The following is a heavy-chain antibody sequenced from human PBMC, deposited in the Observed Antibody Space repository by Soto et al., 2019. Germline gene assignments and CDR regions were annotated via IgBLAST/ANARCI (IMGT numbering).Heavy chain of an antibody. CDR2: ISYDGSHK. J-gene: IGHJ4*02. CDR3: AKLIRRGSWLFDY. Sequence: QVQLVESGGGVVQPGTSLRLSCAASGFTFSNSGMHWVRQAPGKGLEWVAVISYDGSHKYYADSVEGRFTISRDNSKNTLFLQMNSLRTEDTAVYYCAKLIRRGSWLFDYWDQGALVTVSS. D-gene: IGHD6-13*01. V-gene: IGHV3-30*18. CDR1: GFTFSNSG.